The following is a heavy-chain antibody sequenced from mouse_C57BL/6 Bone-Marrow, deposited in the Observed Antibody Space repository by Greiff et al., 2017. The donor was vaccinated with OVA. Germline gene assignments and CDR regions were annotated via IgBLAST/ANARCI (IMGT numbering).Heavy chain of an antibody. CDR1: GFNIKDDY. CDR2: IDPENGDT. J-gene: IGHJ2*01. V-gene: IGHV14-4*01. Sequence: VQLQQSGAELVRPGASVKLSCTASGFNIKDDYMHWVKQRPEQGLEWIGWIDPENGDTEYASKFQGKATITADTSSNTAYLQLSSLTSEDTAVYYCTTGVLRKVFDYWGQGTTLTVSS. CDR3: TTGVLRKVFDY.